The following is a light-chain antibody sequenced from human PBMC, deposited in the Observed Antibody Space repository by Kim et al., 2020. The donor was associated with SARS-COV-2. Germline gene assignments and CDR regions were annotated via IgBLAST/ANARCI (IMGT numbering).Light chain of an antibody. Sequence: ASVGDRVTIDCRASQNINRWLAWYQQKPRKAPNLLIFKTSNLKSGVPSRFSGSGSGTEFTLTISSLQPDDFATYYCLQSNTYPLTFGEGTKVDIK. CDR3: LQSNTYPLT. CDR2: KTS. J-gene: IGKJ1*01. V-gene: IGKV1-5*03. CDR1: QNINRW.